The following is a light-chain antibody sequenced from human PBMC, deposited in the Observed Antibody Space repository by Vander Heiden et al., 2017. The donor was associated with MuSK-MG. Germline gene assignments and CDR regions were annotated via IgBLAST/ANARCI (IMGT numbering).Light chain of an antibody. CDR2: AAS. V-gene: IGKV1-39*01. Sequence: NQLTQHPSSLSESVGDRVTISCRASQRIGSYLNWYQQNPGKAPQLLIYAASSLHRGVPSRFSGSGSGTDFTLPISRLQPEDFATYYCQHRDSTPFTFGQGTQVEIK. J-gene: IGKJ1*01. CDR1: QRIGSY. CDR3: QHRDSTPFT.